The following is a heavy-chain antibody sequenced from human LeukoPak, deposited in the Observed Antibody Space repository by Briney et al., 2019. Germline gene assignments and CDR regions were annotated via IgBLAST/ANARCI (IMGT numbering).Heavy chain of an antibody. CDR1: GYGFTSYW. CDR2: IHPGDSDS. V-gene: IGHV5-51*01. CDR3: ARRSDPSSDYYYVIDY. D-gene: IGHD3-22*01. J-gene: IGHJ4*02. Sequence: GESLKISCKGSGYGFTSYWIAWVRQMPGEGLEWMGIIHPGDSDSRYSPSFQGQVTISADKSISTAYLQWSSLKASDTAMYYCARRSDPSSDYYYVIDYWGQGTLVTVSS.